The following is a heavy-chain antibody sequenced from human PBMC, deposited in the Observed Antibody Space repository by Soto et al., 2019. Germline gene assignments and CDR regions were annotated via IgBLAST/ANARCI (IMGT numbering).Heavy chain of an antibody. CDR2: ITPIFGTA. J-gene: IGHJ5*02. CDR1: GDTFNTYT. D-gene: IGHD6-13*01. Sequence: SWKVSCKTSGDTFNTYTLSWVRQAPGQGLEWMGGITPIFGTADYAPKFQARVTITADRSTKTVYMELSSLRSEDTALYFCARRRIAALNHWFDLWGPGTLVTSPQ. CDR3: ARRRIAALNHWFDL. V-gene: IGHV1-69*06.